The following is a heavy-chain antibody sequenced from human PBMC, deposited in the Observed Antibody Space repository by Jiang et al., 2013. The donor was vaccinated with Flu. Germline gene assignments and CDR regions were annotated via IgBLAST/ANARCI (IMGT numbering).Heavy chain of an antibody. V-gene: IGHV4-34*01. CDR3: ARGSDSGSYYGAFDI. Sequence: LLKPSETLSLTCAVYGGSFSGYYWSWIRQPPGKGLEWIGEINHSGGTNYNPSLKSRVTISVDTSKNQFSLKLSSVTAADTAVYYCARGSDSGSYYGAFDIWGQGTMVTV. CDR2: INHSGGT. CDR1: GGSFSGYY. J-gene: IGHJ3*02. D-gene: IGHD1-26*01.